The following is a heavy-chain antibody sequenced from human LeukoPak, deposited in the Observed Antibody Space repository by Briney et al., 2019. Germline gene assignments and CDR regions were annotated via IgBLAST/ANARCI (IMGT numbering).Heavy chain of an antibody. CDR2: ISSSSSYI. D-gene: IGHD1-26*01. J-gene: IGHJ6*03. CDR3: ARAYSETYGLGYYYMDV. Sequence: GGSLRLSCAASGFTLKTYSMNWVRQAPGKGLEWVSSISSSSSYIYYADSVKGRFTISRDNAKNSLYLQMNSLRAEDTAVYYCARAYSETYGLGYYYMDVWGKGTTVTISS. V-gene: IGHV3-21*01. CDR1: GFTLKTYS.